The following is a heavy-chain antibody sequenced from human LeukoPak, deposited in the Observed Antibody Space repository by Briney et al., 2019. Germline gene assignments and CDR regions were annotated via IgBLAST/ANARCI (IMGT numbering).Heavy chain of an antibody. J-gene: IGHJ4*02. CDR2: ISSSGGRT. CDR3: AREGQWLVYLDY. D-gene: IGHD6-19*01. Sequence: GGSLRLSCAASGITFSSYAMSWVRQVPGKGLEWVSAISSSGGRTYYADSVKGRFTISRDNSKNTLYLQMSSLRAEDTAVYYCAREGQWLVYLDYWGQGTLATVSS. CDR1: GITFSSYA. V-gene: IGHV3-23*01.